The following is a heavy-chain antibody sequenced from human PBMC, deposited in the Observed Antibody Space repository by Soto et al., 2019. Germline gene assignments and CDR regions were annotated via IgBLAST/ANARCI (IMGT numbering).Heavy chain of an antibody. CDR3: TTDSGNYYGSGSPIDY. V-gene: IGHV3-15*01. CDR2: IKRNIEGETT. CDR1: GFTFSNVW. D-gene: IGHD3-10*01. Sequence: EVQLVESGGGLVKPGGSLRLSCAASGFTFSNVWMSWVRQAPGKGLEWVGRIKRNIEGETTDYSAPVKGRFTISRDDSKETLYLEMNSLKIEDTAVYYCTTDSGNYYGSGSPIDYWGQGTLVTVYS. J-gene: IGHJ4*02.